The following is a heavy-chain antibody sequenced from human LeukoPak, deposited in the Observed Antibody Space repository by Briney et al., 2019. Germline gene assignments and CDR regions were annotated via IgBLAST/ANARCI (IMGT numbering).Heavy chain of an antibody. CDR3: ARAVRYSYGYDLPDY. Sequence: SGTLSLTCAVSGGSISSSNWWSWVRQPPGKGREWIGEIYHSGSTNYNPSLKSRVTISVDKSKNQFSLKLSSVTAADTAVYYCARAVRYSYGYDLPDYWGQGTLVTVSS. CDR1: GGSISSSNW. CDR2: IYHSGST. J-gene: IGHJ4*02. V-gene: IGHV4-4*02. D-gene: IGHD5-18*01.